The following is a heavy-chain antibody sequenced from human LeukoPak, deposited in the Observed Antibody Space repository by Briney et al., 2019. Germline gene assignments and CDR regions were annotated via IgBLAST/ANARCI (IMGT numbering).Heavy chain of an antibody. D-gene: IGHD6-6*01. Sequence: GGSLRLSCAASGFTVSSNYMSWVRQAPGKGLEWVSVIYSGGSTYYADSVKGRFTISRDNFKNTLYLQMNSLRAEDTAVYYCASPHEYSSSSEDYWGQGTLVTVSS. CDR3: ASPHEYSSSSEDY. V-gene: IGHV3-66*01. J-gene: IGHJ4*02. CDR2: IYSGGST. CDR1: GFTVSSNY.